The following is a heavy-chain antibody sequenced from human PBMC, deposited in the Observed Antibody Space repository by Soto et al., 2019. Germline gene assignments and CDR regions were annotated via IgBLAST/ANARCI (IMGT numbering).Heavy chain of an antibody. J-gene: IGHJ5*01. CDR1: GYSFTNYW. CDR2: IDPSDSYT. CDR3: ARHYSASGIFYNWFDS. V-gene: IGHV5-10-1*01. Sequence: GESLKISCKGSGYSFTNYWISWVRHMPGKGLEWMGRIDPSDSYTSYSPSFQGHVTVSTDKTISTAYLQWRSLKASDTAMYYWARHYSASGIFYNWFDSWGQGTLVTV. D-gene: IGHD3-10*01.